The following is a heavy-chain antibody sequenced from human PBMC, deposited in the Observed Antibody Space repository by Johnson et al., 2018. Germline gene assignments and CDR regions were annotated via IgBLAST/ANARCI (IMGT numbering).Heavy chain of an antibody. CDR3: AKASSSWSYHYYMDV. Sequence: VESGGSLRLSCVASGFDFTTYAMAWVLQPPGKGLEWVALISYDGSNEYYADSVKGRFTVSRDNSKNTLYLQMNSQRAEDTAVYYCAKASSSWSYHYYMDVWGKGTTVTVSS. CDR1: GFDFTTYA. D-gene: IGHD6-13*01. V-gene: IGHV3-30*18. J-gene: IGHJ6*03. CDR2: ISYDGSNE.